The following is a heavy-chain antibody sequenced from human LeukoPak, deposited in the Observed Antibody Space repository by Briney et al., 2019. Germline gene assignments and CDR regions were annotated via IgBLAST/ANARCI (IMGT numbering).Heavy chain of an antibody. Sequence: PGGSLRLSCAASGFTVSSNYMSWVRQAPGKGLEWVSVIYSGGSTYYADSVKGRFTISRDNPKNTLYLQMNSLRAEDTAVYYCARAFARSPPRYWGQGTLVTVSS. CDR1: GFTVSSNY. CDR3: ARAFARSPPRY. CDR2: IYSGGST. V-gene: IGHV3-53*01. J-gene: IGHJ4*02.